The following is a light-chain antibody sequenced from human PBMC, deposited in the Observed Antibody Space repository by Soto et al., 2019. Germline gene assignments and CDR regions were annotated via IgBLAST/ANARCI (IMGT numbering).Light chain of an antibody. J-gene: IGKJ1*01. V-gene: IGKV3-20*01. CDR2: GAS. CDR1: QSVSSSY. CDR3: QQYGSLPKT. Sequence: EIVLMQSPGTLSLSPGERATLSCRASQSVSSSYFAWYQQKPGQAPRLLIYGASSRATGIPDRFSGSGSGTDFTLTISRLEPEDFAVYYCQQYGSLPKTFGQGTKVEIK.